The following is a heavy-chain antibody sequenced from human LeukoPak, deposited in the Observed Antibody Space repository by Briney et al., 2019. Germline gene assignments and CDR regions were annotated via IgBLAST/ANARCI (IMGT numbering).Heavy chain of an antibody. CDR3: AKGDYGDYGDVDY. CDR2: ISGSGDST. Sequence: GGSLRLSCAASGFTFSNYAMRWVRQAPGKGLEWVSGISGSGDSTYYADSVKGRFTISRDNSKNTLYLQMNSLRAEDTAVYYCAKGDYGDYGDVDYWGQGTLVTVSS. CDR1: GFTFSNYA. J-gene: IGHJ4*02. D-gene: IGHD4-17*01. V-gene: IGHV3-23*01.